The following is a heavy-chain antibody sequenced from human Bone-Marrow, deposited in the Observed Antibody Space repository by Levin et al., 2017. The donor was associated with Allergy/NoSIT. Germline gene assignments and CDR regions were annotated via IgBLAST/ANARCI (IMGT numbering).Heavy chain of an antibody. V-gene: IGHV3-9*01. Sequence: SLKISCAASGFTFDDYAMEWVRQAPGKGLEWVSGINWNGGLIGYADSVKGRFTISRDNTKNSLYLQMNSLRPEDTAMYFCAKATDYGDYATRWYFDLWGRGTLITVSS. J-gene: IGHJ2*01. CDR1: GFTFDDYA. CDR3: AKATDYGDYATRWYFDL. CDR2: INWNGGLI. D-gene: IGHD4-17*01.